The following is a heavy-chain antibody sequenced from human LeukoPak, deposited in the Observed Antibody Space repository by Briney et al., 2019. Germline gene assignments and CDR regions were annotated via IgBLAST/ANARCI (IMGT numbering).Heavy chain of an antibody. CDR3: ARRLGRSFDY. Sequence: ASVKVSCKASGYTFINHAIHWVRQAPGQRLEWMGWINIGNGNTKYSQNFQGRITITRDTSATTAYMDLSSLRSEDTAMYYRARRLGRSFDYWGQGTLVTVSS. V-gene: IGHV1-3*04. D-gene: IGHD2-21*01. CDR2: INIGNGNT. J-gene: IGHJ4*02. CDR1: GYTFINHA.